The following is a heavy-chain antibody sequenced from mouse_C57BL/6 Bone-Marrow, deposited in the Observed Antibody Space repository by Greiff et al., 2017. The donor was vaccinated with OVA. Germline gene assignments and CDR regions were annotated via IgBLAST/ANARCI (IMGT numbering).Heavy chain of an antibody. V-gene: IGHV1-62-2*01. CDR3: ARHEDHYDHKNYFDY. CDR2: FYPGSGSI. J-gene: IGHJ2*01. Sequence: QVQLQQSGAELVKPGASVKLSCKASGYTFTEYSIHWVKQRSGQGLAWIGWFYPGSGSIKYNEKFKDKATLTADKSSSSVYMVLSRLTSEDSAVXFGARHEDHYDHKNYFDYWGQGTTLTVSS. D-gene: IGHD1-1*01. CDR1: GYTFTEYS.